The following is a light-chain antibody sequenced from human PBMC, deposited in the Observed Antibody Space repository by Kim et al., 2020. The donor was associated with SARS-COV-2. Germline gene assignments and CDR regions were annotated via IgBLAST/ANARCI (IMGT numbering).Light chain of an antibody. J-gene: IGKJ2*03. V-gene: IGKV1-8*01. CDR1: QGISSY. Sequence: SASTGDRVPITCRASQGISSYLAWYQQKPGKAPKLLIYAASTLQSGVPSRFSGSGSGTDFTLTISCLQSEDFATYYCQQYYSYPPSFGQGTKLEI. CDR3: QQYYSYPPS. CDR2: AAS.